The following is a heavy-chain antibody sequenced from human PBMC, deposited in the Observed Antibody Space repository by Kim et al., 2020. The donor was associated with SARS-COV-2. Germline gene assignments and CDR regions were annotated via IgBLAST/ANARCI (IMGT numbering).Heavy chain of an antibody. V-gene: IGHV1-18*01. Sequence: ASVKVSCKASGYTFTSYGISWVRQAPGQGLEWMGWISAYNGNTNYAQKLQGRVTMTTDTSTSTAYMELRSLRSDDTAVYYCASSCQGYDSSSEPLDYWGQGTLVTVSS. CDR2: ISAYNGNT. CDR3: ASSCQGYDSSSEPLDY. D-gene: IGHD3-22*01. CDR1: GYTFTSYG. J-gene: IGHJ4*02.